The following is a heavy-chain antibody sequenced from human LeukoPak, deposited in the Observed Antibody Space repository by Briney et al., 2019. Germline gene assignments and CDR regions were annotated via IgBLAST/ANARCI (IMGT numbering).Heavy chain of an antibody. J-gene: IGHJ5*02. CDR1: GGSINSY. Sequence: SSETLSLTCTVSGGSINSYWSWIRQPAGKGLEWIGRISGSGTVTYNPALRSRLSISIDTSKNQFSLKLMSVTAADTAVYYCARDSGTTGEVKFDPWGQGTLVTVSS. V-gene: IGHV4-4*07. D-gene: IGHD3-10*01. CDR2: ISGSGTV. CDR3: ARDSGTTGEVKFDP.